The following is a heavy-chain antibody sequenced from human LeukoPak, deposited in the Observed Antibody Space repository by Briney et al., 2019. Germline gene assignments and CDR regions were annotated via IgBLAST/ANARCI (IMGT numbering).Heavy chain of an antibody. CDR2: INPNSGGT. Sequence: GESLKFSCKASGYTFTGYYMHWVRQAPGQGLEWMGWINPNSGGTNYAQKFQGRVTMTRDTSISTAYMELSRLRSDDTAVYYCASHWGGCSSTSCYNHYYYMDVWGKGTTVTVSS. J-gene: IGHJ6*03. V-gene: IGHV1-2*02. D-gene: IGHD2-2*02. CDR1: GYTFTGYY. CDR3: ASHWGGCSSTSCYNHYYYMDV.